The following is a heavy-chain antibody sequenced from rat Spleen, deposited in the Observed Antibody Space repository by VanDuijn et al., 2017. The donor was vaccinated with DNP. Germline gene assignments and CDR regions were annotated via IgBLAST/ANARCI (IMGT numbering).Heavy chain of an antibody. J-gene: IGHJ2*01. CDR2: ISTGGST. Sequence: EVQLVESGGGLVQPGRSMKLSCAASGFTFSNYYMAWVRQAPAKGLEWVASISTGGSTYYPDSVKGRFTISGDNAKSTLYLQVDRLRSEDTATYYCATGFFDYWGQGVMVTVSS. V-gene: IGHV5-25*01. D-gene: IGHD1-7*01. CDR1: GFTFSNYY. CDR3: ATGFFDY.